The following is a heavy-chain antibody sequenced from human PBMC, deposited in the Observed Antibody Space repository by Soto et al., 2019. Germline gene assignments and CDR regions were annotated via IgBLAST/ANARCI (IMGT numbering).Heavy chain of an antibody. J-gene: IGHJ4*02. CDR2: ISYDGSNK. CDR1: GFTFSSYA. V-gene: IGHV3-30-3*01. Sequence: GGSLRLSCAASGFTFSSYAMHWVRQAPGKGLEWVAVISYDGSNKYYADSVKGRFTISRDNSKNTLYLQMNSLRAEDTAVYYCARDRRYCSSTSCYLSRLFPDYWGQGTLVTVSS. CDR3: ARDRRYCSSTSCYLSRLFPDY. D-gene: IGHD2-2*01.